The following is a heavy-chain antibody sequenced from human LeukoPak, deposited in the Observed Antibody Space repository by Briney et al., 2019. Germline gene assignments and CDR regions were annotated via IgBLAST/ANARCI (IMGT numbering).Heavy chain of an antibody. J-gene: IGHJ5*02. D-gene: IGHD3-10*01. CDR3: ARDDEEFGELSWFDP. CDR2: ISAYNGNT. Sequence: GASVKVSCKASGYTFTNYNITWVRQAPGQGLEWMGRISAYNGNTNYAQKFQDRVTMTTDTSTTTAYMELRSLRFGDTALYYCARDDEEFGELSWFDPWGQGTLVTVSS. V-gene: IGHV1-18*01. CDR1: GYTFTNYN.